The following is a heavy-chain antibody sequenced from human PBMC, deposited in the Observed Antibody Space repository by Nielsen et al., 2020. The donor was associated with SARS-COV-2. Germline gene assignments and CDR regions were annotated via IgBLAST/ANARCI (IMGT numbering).Heavy chain of an antibody. Sequence: GGSLRLSCAASGFIVSSKYMTWIRQAPGKGLEWLSYISSTGSSIYYADSVKGRFTVSRDNSKDTLHLQMNSLKVDDTAVYYCARETLDHTSSFVDHWGQGTLVTVSS. CDR2: ISSTGSSI. CDR3: ARETLDHTSSFVDH. V-gene: IGHV3-48*01. CDR1: GFIVSSKY. J-gene: IGHJ5*02. D-gene: IGHD1-26*01.